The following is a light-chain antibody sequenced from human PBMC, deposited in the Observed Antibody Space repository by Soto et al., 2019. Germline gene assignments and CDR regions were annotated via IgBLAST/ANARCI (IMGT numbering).Light chain of an antibody. V-gene: IGKV4-1*01. CDR3: QQYHTWPIT. Sequence: EILMTQSPDCLDVSLGERATINCKYSRSALYSSNNKNYLAWYKQKPGQPPKLRIYWASTRESGVPDRVSGMWSWTEFTRNISSLKSEDWSIYYCQQYHTWPITFGGGTKVDIK. J-gene: IGKJ4*01. CDR1: RSALYSSNNKNY. CDR2: WAS.